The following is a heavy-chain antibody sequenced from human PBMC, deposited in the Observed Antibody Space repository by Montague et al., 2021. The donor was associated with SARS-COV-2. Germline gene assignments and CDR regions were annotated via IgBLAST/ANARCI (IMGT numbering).Heavy chain of an antibody. D-gene: IGHD3-16*01. V-gene: IGHV6-1*01. CDR3: TRAGWGVQDY. CDR1: GDSVSSNSVR. CDR2: TYYRAKWSN. Sequence: CAISGDSVSSNSVRWNWIRQALERGLEWLGSTYYRAKWSNEYALSVKSRITITPDTSKNQLSLQLTSVTPEDTAVYYCTRAGWGVQDYWGQGSLVTVSS. J-gene: IGHJ4*02.